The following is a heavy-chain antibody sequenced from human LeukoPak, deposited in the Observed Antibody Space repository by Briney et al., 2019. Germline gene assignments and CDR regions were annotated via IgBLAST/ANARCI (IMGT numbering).Heavy chain of an antibody. CDR3: AREGDTSAWYADH. J-gene: IGHJ4*02. D-gene: IGHD6-19*01. CDR1: GYTFTGYY. V-gene: IGHV1-2*02. CDR2: INPNTGGT. Sequence: GASVKVSCKASGYTFTGYYMHWVRQAPGQGLEWVGWINPNTGGTNYAQKVLGRVTMTRDTSISTVYMELSRLRSDDTAVYYCAREGDTSAWYADHWGQGTLVTVSS.